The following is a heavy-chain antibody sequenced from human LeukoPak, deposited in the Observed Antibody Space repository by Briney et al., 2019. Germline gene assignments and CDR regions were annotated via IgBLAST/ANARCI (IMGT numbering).Heavy chain of an antibody. Sequence: SETLSLTCTVSGDSISSYHWSWIRQPAGKGLEWIGRVHTSGSTNYDPSLKSRVSMSVDTSKSQFSLKLSSVTAADTAVYYCARLSSRSAFDIWGQGTMVTVSS. J-gene: IGHJ3*02. D-gene: IGHD2-15*01. CDR2: VHTSGST. CDR1: GDSISSYH. CDR3: ARLSSRSAFDI. V-gene: IGHV4-4*07.